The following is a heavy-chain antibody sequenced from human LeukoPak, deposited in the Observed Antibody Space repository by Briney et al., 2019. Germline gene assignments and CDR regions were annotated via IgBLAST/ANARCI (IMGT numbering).Heavy chain of an antibody. V-gene: IGHV3-30-3*01. D-gene: IGHD6-25*01. CDR1: GFTFSDYY. CDR2: ISYDGSNK. J-gene: IGHJ6*02. CDR3: ARARYSSAIYYYYGMDV. Sequence: VGSLRLSCAASGFTFSDYYMSWVRQAPGKGLEWVAVISYDGSNKYYADSVKGRFTISRDNSKNTLYLQMNSLRAEDTAVYYCARARYSSAIYYYYGMDVWGQGTTVTVSS.